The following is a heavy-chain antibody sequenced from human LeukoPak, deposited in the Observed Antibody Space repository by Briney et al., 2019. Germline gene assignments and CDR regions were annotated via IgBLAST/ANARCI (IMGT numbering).Heavy chain of an antibody. CDR2: ISAYNGNT. CDR3: ARDPSYYYGSGSEWVWFDP. Sequence: ASVKVSCKASGYTFTSYGISWVRQAPGQGLEWMGWISAYNGNTNYAQKLQGRVTMTTDTSTSTAYMELRSLRSDDTAVYYCARDPSYYYGSGSEWVWFDPWGQGTLVTVSS. V-gene: IGHV1-18*01. J-gene: IGHJ5*02. D-gene: IGHD3-10*01. CDR1: GYTFTSYG.